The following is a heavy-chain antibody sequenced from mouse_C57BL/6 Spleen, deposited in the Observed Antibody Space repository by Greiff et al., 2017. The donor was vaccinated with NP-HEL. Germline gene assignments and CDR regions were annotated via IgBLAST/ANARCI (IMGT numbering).Heavy chain of an antibody. CDR1: GYTFTSYG. CDR3: ARGSSGYSYYYAMDY. Sequence: QVQLKQSGAELARPGASVKLSCKASGYTFTSYGISWVKQRTGQGLEWIGEIYPRSGNTYYNEKFKGKATLTADKSSSTAYMELRSLTSEDSAVYFCARGSSGYSYYYAMDYWGQGTSVTVSS. V-gene: IGHV1-81*01. CDR2: IYPRSGNT. J-gene: IGHJ4*01. D-gene: IGHD3-2*02.